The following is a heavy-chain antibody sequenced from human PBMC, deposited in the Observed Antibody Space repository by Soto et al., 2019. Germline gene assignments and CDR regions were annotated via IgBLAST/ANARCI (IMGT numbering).Heavy chain of an antibody. J-gene: IGHJ4*02. Sequence: PSETLSLTCAVYGGSFSGYYWSWIRQPPGKGLEWIGEINHSGSTNYNPSLKSRVTISVDTSKNPFSLKLSSVTAADTAVYYCARAHYYGSGRTEEIDYWGQGTLVTVSS. CDR2: INHSGST. CDR1: GGSFSGYY. V-gene: IGHV4-34*01. CDR3: ARAHYYGSGRTEEIDY. D-gene: IGHD3-10*01.